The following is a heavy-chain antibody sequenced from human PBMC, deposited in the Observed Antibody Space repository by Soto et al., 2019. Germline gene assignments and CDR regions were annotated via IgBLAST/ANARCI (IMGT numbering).Heavy chain of an antibody. V-gene: IGHV1-18*01. J-gene: IGHJ3*02. CDR1: GYRFRSGG. CDR2: ISAYNGNT. D-gene: IGHD3-16*02. CDR3: ARGTDYVWGSSRHTYGGHVFDI. Sequence: GYRFRSGGMRCVRKDPGQGLAWMGWISAYNGNTNYAQKRQGRVTMTTDTSTSTAYMELRSLRSDDTAVYYCARGTDYVWGSSRHTYGGHVFDIWAQGTMVSVSS.